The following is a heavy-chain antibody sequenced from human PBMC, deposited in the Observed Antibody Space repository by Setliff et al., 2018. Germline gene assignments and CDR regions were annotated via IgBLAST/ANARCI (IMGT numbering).Heavy chain of an antibody. V-gene: IGHV3-23*01. D-gene: IGHD3-22*01. CDR1: GFTFSSYT. J-gene: IGHJ4*02. Sequence: GSLRLSCAASGFTFSSYTMNWVRQAPGKGLQWVSSVSGSGMTRDYTDSVKGRFTVSRDSSQNKIHLQMDSLRAEDTGKYFCARADSDSYYPYYFDFWGQGVLVTVSS. CDR2: VSGSGMTR. CDR3: ARADSDSYYPYYFDF.